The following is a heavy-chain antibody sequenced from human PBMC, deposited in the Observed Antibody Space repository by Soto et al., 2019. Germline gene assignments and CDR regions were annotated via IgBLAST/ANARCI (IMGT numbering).Heavy chain of an antibody. V-gene: IGHV4-59*01. D-gene: IGHD6-13*01. CDR2: VYYTGTT. CDR3: ARDLAAVPRAFDY. CDR1: GGSISSYF. J-gene: IGHJ4*02. Sequence: SETLSLTCTVSGGSISSYFYIWVRQPPGKGLEWIGSVYYTGTTDYNPSLKSRVTISVDTSKTQFSLNLRSVTAADTAVYYCARDLAAVPRAFDYWRRGTLVTVPS.